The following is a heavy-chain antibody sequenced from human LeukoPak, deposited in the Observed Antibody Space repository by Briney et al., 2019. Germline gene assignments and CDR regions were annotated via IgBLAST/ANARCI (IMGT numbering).Heavy chain of an antibody. CDR2: INPNSGGT. Sequence: ASVKVSCKASGYTFTGYYMHWVRQAPGQGLEWMGWINPNSGGTNYAQKFQGWVTMTRDTSISTAYMELSRLRSDDTAVYYCARVRGLVFGVAEYYYYGMDVWGQGTTVTVSS. J-gene: IGHJ6*02. D-gene: IGHD3-3*01. V-gene: IGHV1-2*04. CDR1: GYTFTGYY. CDR3: ARVRGLVFGVAEYYYYGMDV.